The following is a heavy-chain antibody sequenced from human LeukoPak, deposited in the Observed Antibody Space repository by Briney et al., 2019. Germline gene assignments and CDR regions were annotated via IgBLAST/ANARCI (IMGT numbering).Heavy chain of an antibody. CDR1: GFTFSDYY. V-gene: IGHV3-11*04. CDR2: ISSSGSTI. D-gene: IGHD3-3*01. Sequence: PGGSLRLSCAASGFTFSDYYMSWIRQAPGKGLEWVSYISSSGSTIYYADSVKGRFTISRDNSKNTLYLQMNSLRAEDTAVYYCAKEYSYYDFWSGTGNYFDYWGQGTLVTVSS. J-gene: IGHJ4*02. CDR3: AKEYSYYDFWSGTGNYFDY.